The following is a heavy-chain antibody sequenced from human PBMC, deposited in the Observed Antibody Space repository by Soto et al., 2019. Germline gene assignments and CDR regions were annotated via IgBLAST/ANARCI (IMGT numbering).Heavy chain of an antibody. CDR1: GFKFSNYA. V-gene: IGHV3-23*01. CDR2: ISATGGGT. CDR3: AKDRRAGGNSAYYFDF. D-gene: IGHD3-16*01. Sequence: GSLRLSCAASGFKFSNYAMSWVRQAPGKGLEWVSLISATGGGTYYADSVKGRFTISRDNSHNTLYLQVHSLTAEDTAVYYCAKDRRAGGNSAYYFDFWGQGAQVTVSS. J-gene: IGHJ4*02.